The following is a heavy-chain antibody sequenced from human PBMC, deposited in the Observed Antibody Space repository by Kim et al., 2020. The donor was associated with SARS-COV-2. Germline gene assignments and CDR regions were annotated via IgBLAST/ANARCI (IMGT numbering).Heavy chain of an antibody. D-gene: IGHD2-15*01. CDR2: INPSGGST. CDR3: ARDQTPLGYCSGGSCLRAWFDP. V-gene: IGHV1-46*01. J-gene: IGHJ5*02. CDR1: GYTFTSYY. Sequence: ASVKVSCKASGYTFTSYYMHWVRQAPGQGLEWMGIINPSGGSTSYAQKFQGRVTMTRDTSTSTVYMELSSLRSEDTAVYYCARDQTPLGYCSGGSCLRAWFDPWGQGTLVTVSS.